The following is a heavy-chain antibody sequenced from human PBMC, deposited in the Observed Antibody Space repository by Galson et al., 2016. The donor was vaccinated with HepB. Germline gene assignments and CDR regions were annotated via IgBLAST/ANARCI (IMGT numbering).Heavy chain of an antibody. J-gene: IGHJ5*01. CDR2: IYTGGSS. D-gene: IGHD3-10*01. V-gene: IGHV3-66*01. CDR1: GFTVSATY. Sequence: SLRLSCAASGFTVSATYMSWVRQAPGKGLEWVSTIYTGGSSSYTDSVKGRFTISRDNPKNTVHLQMKSLRAEDPAMYYCAREISEVTMGRKTNNWFDSWGQGTLVTVSS. CDR3: AREISEVTMGRKTNNWFDS.